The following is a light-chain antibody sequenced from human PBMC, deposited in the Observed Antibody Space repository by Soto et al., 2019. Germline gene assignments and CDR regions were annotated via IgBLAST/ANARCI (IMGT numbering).Light chain of an antibody. V-gene: IGLV2-8*01. Sequence: QSALTQPPSASGSPGQPVTISCTGTSSDVGGYNYVSWYQQHPGKAPKLMIYEVNKRPSGVPDRFSGSKSGNTASLTVSGLQAEDEADYYCSSHAGSNLVVFGGGTKLTVL. CDR1: SSDVGGYNY. J-gene: IGLJ2*01. CDR2: EVN. CDR3: SSHAGSNLVV.